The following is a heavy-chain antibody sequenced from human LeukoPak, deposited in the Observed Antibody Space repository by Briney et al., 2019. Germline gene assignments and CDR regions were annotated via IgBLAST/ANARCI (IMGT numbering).Heavy chain of an antibody. CDR3: ARDFDGLYYYYMDV. Sequence: GGSLRLSCAASGFTFSSYSMNWVRQAPGKGLEWVSSISSSSSYIYYTDSVKGRFTISRDNAKNSLYLQMNSLRAEDTAVYYCARDFDGLYYYYMDVWGKGTTVTVSS. J-gene: IGHJ6*03. D-gene: IGHD3-9*01. CDR2: ISSSSSYI. V-gene: IGHV3-21*01. CDR1: GFTFSSYS.